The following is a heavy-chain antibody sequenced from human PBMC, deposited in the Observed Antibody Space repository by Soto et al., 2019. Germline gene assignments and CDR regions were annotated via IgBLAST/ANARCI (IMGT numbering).Heavy chain of an antibody. D-gene: IGHD6-13*01. CDR1: GYNFANYW. CDR2: IFPGDSDT. CDR3: AAGYTTGPDAFDI. J-gene: IGHJ3*02. V-gene: IGHV5-51*01. Sequence: ESLKISFKGSGYNFANYWIGWVRQIPGKGLEWMGMIFPGDSDTKNSPSLQGQITMSVDESDSSAYLQWRSLKASDTAMYYCAAGYTTGPDAFDIWGQGTMVTVSS.